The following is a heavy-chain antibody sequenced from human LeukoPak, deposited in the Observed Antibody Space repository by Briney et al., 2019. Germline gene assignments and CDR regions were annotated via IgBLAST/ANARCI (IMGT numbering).Heavy chain of an antibody. CDR2: ISGSGGST. CDR3: ASAPLGSTRP. CDR1: GFTFSSYA. Sequence: GGSLRLSCAASGFTFSSYAMSWVRQAPGKGLEWVSAISGSGGSTYYADSLKGRFTISRDNAKNSVYLQMNSLRAEDTAVYYCASAPLGSTRPWGQGTLVTVSS. D-gene: IGHD1-26*01. J-gene: IGHJ5*02. V-gene: IGHV3-23*01.